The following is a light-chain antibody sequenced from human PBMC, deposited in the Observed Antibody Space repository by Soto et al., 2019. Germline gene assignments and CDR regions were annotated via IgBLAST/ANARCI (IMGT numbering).Light chain of an antibody. V-gene: IGLV2-23*01. CDR3: RSYAGGTTWV. J-gene: IGLJ3*02. Sequence: QSALTQPASVSGSPGQSITISCTGSSNDFGSRNFFSWYQQRPNKAPKLIIFEATKRPSGVSDRFSASKSGYTASLTISGLRAEYEADYYCRSYAGGTTWVFGRGTKLTVL. CDR1: SNDFGSRNF. CDR2: EAT.